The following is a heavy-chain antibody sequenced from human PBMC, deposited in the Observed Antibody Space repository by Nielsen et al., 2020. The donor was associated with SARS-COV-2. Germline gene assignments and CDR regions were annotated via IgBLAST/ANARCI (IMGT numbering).Heavy chain of an antibody. V-gene: IGHV4-34*01. CDR1: GGSFSGYY. Sequence: SETLSLTCAVYGGSFSGYYWSWIRQPPGKGLEWIGEINHSGSTNYNPSLKSRVTISVDTSKNQFSLKLSSVTAADTAVYYCARADIVVVPAPPYYYYYGMDVWGQGTTVTVSS. J-gene: IGHJ6*02. D-gene: IGHD2-2*01. CDR3: ARADIVVVPAPPYYYYYGMDV. CDR2: INHSGST.